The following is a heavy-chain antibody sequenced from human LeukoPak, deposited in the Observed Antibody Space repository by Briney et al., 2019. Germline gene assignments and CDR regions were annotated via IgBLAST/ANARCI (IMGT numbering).Heavy chain of an antibody. Sequence: GGSLRLSCAASGFTFSSYSMNWVRQAPGKGLEWVSSISSSSSYIYYADSVKGRITISRDNAKNSLYLQMNSLRAEDTAVYYCARDFEAAAMNWGQGTLVTVSS. CDR3: ARDFEAAAMN. CDR1: GFTFSSYS. V-gene: IGHV3-21*01. CDR2: ISSSSSYI. J-gene: IGHJ4*02. D-gene: IGHD6-13*01.